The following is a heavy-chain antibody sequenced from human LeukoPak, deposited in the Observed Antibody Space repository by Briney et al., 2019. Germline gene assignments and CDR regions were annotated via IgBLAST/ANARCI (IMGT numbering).Heavy chain of an antibody. CDR1: GASINSHSYY. J-gene: IGHJ4*02. CDR3: VRHISTDTGYFDS. Sequence: SETLSLTCTVSGASINSHSYYWGWIRQAPGKGLEWIGSVYYDGTSYSNPSLKSRAAVFVDTSRDQFSLDLSFVTAADTALYYCVRHISTDTGYFDSCGQGILVSVSS. V-gene: IGHV4-39*01. CDR2: VYYDGTS. D-gene: IGHD2/OR15-2a*01.